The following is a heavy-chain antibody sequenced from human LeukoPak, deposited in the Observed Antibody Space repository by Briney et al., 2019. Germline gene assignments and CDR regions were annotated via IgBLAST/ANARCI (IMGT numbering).Heavy chain of an antibody. V-gene: IGHV4-38-2*01. CDR3: AKHSRGCGSTSCYNFDF. Sequence: TSSETLSLTCAVSGYSISSGYYWGWIRQPPGKGLEWIGSIYHSGSTYYNPSLKSRVTISLDTSKNQFSLKLSSVTAADTAVYHCAKHSRGCGSTSCYNFDFWGQGALVTVSS. D-gene: IGHD2-2*02. CDR2: IYHSGST. J-gene: IGHJ4*02. CDR1: GYSISSGYY.